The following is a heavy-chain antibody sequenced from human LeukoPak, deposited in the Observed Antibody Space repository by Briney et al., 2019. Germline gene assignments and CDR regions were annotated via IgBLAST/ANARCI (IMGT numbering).Heavy chain of an antibody. CDR1: NDSISSGDYD. V-gene: IGHV4-30-4*01. J-gene: IGHJ4*02. CDR2: IFHRGGT. CDR3: VREILYCSGGSCYRGPFDN. Sequence: KPSETLSLTGTVSNDSISSGDYDWNWIRQPPGKGLEWIGYIFHRGGTSYNPSLKSRILFSVDTSQNQFSLKLNSVTAADTAVYYCVREILYCSGGSCYRGPFDNWGQGTLVTVSA. D-gene: IGHD2-15*01.